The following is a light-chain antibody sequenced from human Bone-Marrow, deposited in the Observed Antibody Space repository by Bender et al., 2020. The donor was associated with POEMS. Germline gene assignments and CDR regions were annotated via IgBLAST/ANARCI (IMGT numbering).Light chain of an antibody. CDR1: SNDVGGYNY. J-gene: IGLJ7*01. V-gene: IGLV2-8*01. CDR2: AVN. Sequence: QSALTQPPSASGSPGQSVTISCTGTSNDVGGYNYVSWYRQHPGQAPKLIIYAVNQRPSGVPDRFSGSKSANTASLTVSGLQAEDEADYYCCSFGASRTFVFGGGTQVTVL. CDR3: CSFGASRTFV.